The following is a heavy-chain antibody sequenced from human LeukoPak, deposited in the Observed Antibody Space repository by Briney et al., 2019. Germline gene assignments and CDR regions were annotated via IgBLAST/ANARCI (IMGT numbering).Heavy chain of an antibody. J-gene: IGHJ4*02. CDR3: AKDARRSSGWYFFDH. CDR2: ISDGGSRT. V-gene: IGHV3-23*01. CDR1: GFVFSSQD. Sequence: GRSLRLSCAASGFVFSSQDMGWVRQTPGQGLELVSAISDGGSRTYYADSVKGRFTISRDNSKNTLHLQMNSLRAEDTAVYYCAKDARRSSGWYFFDHWGQGTLVTVSS. D-gene: IGHD6-19*01.